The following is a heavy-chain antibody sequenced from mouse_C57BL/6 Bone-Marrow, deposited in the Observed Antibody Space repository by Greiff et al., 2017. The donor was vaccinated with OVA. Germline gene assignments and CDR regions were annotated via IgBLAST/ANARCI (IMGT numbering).Heavy chain of an antibody. V-gene: IGHV1-72*01. CDR2: IDPNSGGT. CDR3: GVTTVEPLGY. CDR1: GYTFTSYW. Sequence: QVQLKQPGAELVKPGASVKLSCKASGYTFTSYWMHWVKQRPGRGLEWIGRIDPNSGGTKYNEKFKSKATMTVDKPSSTAYMQLSSLTSEDSAVYYCGVTTVEPLGYWGQGTLVTVSA. D-gene: IGHD1-1*01. J-gene: IGHJ3*01.